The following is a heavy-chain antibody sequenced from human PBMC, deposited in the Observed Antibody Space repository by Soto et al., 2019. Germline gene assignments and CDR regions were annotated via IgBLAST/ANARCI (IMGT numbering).Heavy chain of an antibody. V-gene: IGHV4-39*01. J-gene: IGHJ4*02. D-gene: IGHD4-17*01. CDR2: AHSTGST. CDR3: ASGSTVAPGDF. CDR1: GGSISTNSYY. Sequence: SETLSLTCTVSGGSISTNSYYGGWIRQPPGRGLEWIGCAHSTGSTYYNPSLKSRVNIYIDTSKNQFSLKLSSVTASDTAVYYCASGSTVAPGDFWGQGTLVTVS.